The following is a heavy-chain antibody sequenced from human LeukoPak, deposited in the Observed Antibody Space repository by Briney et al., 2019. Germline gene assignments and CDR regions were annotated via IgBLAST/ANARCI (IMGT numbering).Heavy chain of an antibody. D-gene: IGHD4-23*01. J-gene: IGHJ4*02. CDR3: AREVTPYY. CDR1: GFTFSDYY. V-gene: IGHV3-7*01. CDR2: IKQDGSEK. Sequence: PGGSLRLSCVASGFTFSDYYMSWVHQPPGKGLEWVANIKQDGSEKYYVDSVKGRFTISRDNAKNSLFLQMNSLRAEDTAVYYCAREVTPYYWGQGTLVTVSS.